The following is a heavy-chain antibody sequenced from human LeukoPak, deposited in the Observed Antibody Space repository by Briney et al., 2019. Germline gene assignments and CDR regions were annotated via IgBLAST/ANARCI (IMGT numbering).Heavy chain of an antibody. D-gene: IGHD3-16*02. V-gene: IGHV4-59*12. CDR1: GGSISSYY. J-gene: IGHJ6*03. Sequence: PSETLSLTCTVSGGSISSYYWSWIRQPPGKGLEWIGYIYYSGSTNYNPSLKSRVTISVDTSKNRFSLKLSSVTAADTAVYYCARTVWGSYRYYYYYYMDVWGKGTTVTISS. CDR2: IYYSGST. CDR3: ARTVWGSYRYYYYYYMDV.